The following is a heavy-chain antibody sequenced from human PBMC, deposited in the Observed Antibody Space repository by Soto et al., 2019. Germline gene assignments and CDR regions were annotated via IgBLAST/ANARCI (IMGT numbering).Heavy chain of an antibody. CDR1: GFTFTNFA. Sequence: VGSLRLSCAASGFTFTNFAMSWVRQAPGKGLEWVAAIGSGSRGTYYADSVKGRFTISRDNSKNTLYLQMNSLRAEDTAVYYCAKDRICSGGSCFFDYWGQGTLVTVSS. CDR2: IGSGSRGT. J-gene: IGHJ4*02. V-gene: IGHV3-23*01. CDR3: AKDRICSGGSCFFDY. D-gene: IGHD2-15*01.